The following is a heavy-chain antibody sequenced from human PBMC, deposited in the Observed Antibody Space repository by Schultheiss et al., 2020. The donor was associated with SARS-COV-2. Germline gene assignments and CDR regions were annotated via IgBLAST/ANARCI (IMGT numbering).Heavy chain of an antibody. V-gene: IGHV3-15*01. Sequence: GGSLRLSCKVSGFTFSNNAMTWVRQAPGKGLEWVGRIKSKTDGGTTDYAAPVKGRFTISRDDSKNTLYLQMNSLKTEDTAVYYCAKDVGLGTAGYFDLWGRGTLVTVSS. CDR2: IKSKTDGGTT. CDR3: AKDVGLGTAGYFDL. J-gene: IGHJ2*01. D-gene: IGHD7-27*01. CDR1: GFTFSNNA.